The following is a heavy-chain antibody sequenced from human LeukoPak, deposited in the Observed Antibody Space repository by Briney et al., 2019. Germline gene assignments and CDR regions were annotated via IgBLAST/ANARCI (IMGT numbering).Heavy chain of an antibody. CDR1: GFTFSSYG. D-gene: IGHD1-1*01. J-gene: IGHJ6*03. CDR3: ARGRVSSSTWYSTYYYYFYMDV. CDR2: ITGSGGST. V-gene: IGHV3-23*01. Sequence: GGTLRLSCAASGFTFSSYGMSWVRQAPGKGLEWVSTITGSGGSTYYADSVKGRFTISRDTSKNTLYLQMNSLRAEDTAVYYCARGRVSSSTWYSTYYYYFYMDVWGKGTTVTVSS.